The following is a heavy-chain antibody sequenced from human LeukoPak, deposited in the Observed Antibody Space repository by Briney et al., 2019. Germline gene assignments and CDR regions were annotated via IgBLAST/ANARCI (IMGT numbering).Heavy chain of an antibody. D-gene: IGHD3-22*01. J-gene: IGHJ4*02. CDR3: ARDQNYYDSHYFDY. Sequence: ASVKVSCKASGYTFTGYYMHWVRQAPGQGLEWMGWINPNSGGTNYAQKFQGRVTMTRDTSISTAYVELGRLRSDDTAVYYCARDQNYYDSHYFDYWGQGTLVTVSS. CDR2: INPNSGGT. V-gene: IGHV1-2*02. CDR1: GYTFTGYY.